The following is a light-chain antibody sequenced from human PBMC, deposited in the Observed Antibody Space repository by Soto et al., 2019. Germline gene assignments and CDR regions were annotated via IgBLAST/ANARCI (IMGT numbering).Light chain of an antibody. V-gene: IGLV1-44*01. J-gene: IGLJ3*02. Sequence: QSVLTQPPSASGTPGQRVTISCSGSSSNIGSNTVNWYQQLPGTAPKLLIYSNNQRPSGVPDRFSGSKSGTSASLAISGLKYEEEVDYYCAEWDDSLNGPVFGGGTKLTVL. CDR2: SNN. CDR3: AEWDDSLNGPV. CDR1: SSNIGSNT.